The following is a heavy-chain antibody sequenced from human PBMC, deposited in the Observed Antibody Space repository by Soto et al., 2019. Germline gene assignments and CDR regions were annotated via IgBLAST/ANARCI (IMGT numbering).Heavy chain of an antibody. CDR3: ARVGLTTRAEDS. Sequence: EVQLVESGGGLVQPGGSLRLSCAASGFTFSTYWMSWVRQAPGKGLEWVANTKEDGSEKYYVGSVKGRFTISRDNAKNSLYLQMNSLRVADTAVYYCARVGLTTRAEDSWGQGTLVTVSS. J-gene: IGHJ4*02. D-gene: IGHD4-17*01. CDR2: TKEDGSEK. V-gene: IGHV3-7*01. CDR1: GFTFSTYW.